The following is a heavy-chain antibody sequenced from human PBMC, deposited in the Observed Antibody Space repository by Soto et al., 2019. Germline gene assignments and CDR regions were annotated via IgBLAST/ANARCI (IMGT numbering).Heavy chain of an antibody. CDR1: GGTFSSYA. CDR2: IIPIFGTA. D-gene: IGHD2-2*01. Sequence: SVKVSCKASGGTFSSYAISWVRQAPGQGLEWMGGIIPIFGTANYAQKFQGRVTITADESTSTAYMELSSLRSEDTAVYYCARARCYAYHRDHLAYRSQRTLDIGSS. V-gene: IGHV1-69*13. J-gene: IGHJ4*02. CDR3: ARARCYAYHRDHLAY.